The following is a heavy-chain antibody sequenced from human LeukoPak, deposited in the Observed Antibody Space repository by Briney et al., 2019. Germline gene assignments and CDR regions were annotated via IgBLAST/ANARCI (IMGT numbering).Heavy chain of an antibody. D-gene: IGHD6-19*01. Sequence: SETLSLTCTVSGGSISSYYWSWIRQPPGKGLEWIGEINRSGSTNYNPSLKSRVTISVDTSKNQFSLKLSSVTAADTAVYYCARWIGLAVYYYGMDVWGQGTTVTVSS. J-gene: IGHJ6*02. CDR3: ARWIGLAVYYYGMDV. V-gene: IGHV4-34*01. CDR1: GGSISSYY. CDR2: INRSGST.